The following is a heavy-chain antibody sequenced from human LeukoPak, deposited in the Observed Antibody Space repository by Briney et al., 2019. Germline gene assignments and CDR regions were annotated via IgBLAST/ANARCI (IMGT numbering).Heavy chain of an antibody. CDR3: ASSYSVTYYYYYGMDV. D-gene: IGHD1-26*01. V-gene: IGHV1-8*01. CDR1: LYAPTTYV. J-gene: IGHJ6*02. Sequence: SLKPSSKLSLYAPTTYVINSVPESTGQRRGWMGGMNTNSGNTGHAQKFQGRVTMTRNTSISTAYMELSSLRSEDTAVDYCASSYSVTYYYYYGMDVWGQGTRVTVSS. CDR2: MNTNSGNT.